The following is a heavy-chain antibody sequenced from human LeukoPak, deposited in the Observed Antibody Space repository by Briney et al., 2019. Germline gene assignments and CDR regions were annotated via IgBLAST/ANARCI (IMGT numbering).Heavy chain of an antibody. Sequence: KSSETLSLTCTVSGGSISSYYWSWIRQPPGKGVEWIGYIYYSGSTNYHPSLKSRVTISVDTSKNQFSLKLSSVTAADTAVYYCASVIYDILTGPLMDVWGKGTTVTVSS. V-gene: IGHV4-59*01. CDR1: GGSISSYY. D-gene: IGHD3-9*01. CDR2: IYYSGST. J-gene: IGHJ6*03. CDR3: ASVIYDILTGPLMDV.